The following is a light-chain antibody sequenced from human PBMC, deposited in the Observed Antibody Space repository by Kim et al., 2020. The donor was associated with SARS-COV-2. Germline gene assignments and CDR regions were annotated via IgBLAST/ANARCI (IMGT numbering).Light chain of an antibody. Sequence: SITISCTRTSSDVGSYNLVSWYQQHPGQAPELMIYEVSERPSGVSNRFSGSKSGDTASLTISGLQAEDEADYYCCSYAGSSTSVVFGGGTQLTVL. CDR1: SSDVGSYNL. J-gene: IGLJ2*01. CDR3: CSYAGSSTSVV. V-gene: IGLV2-23*02. CDR2: EVS.